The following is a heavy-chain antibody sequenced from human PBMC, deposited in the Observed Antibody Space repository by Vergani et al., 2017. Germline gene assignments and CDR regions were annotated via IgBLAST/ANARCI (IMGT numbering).Heavy chain of an antibody. V-gene: IGHV4-61*02. CDR1: GGSISSDSYY. D-gene: IGHD3-10*01. Sequence: QVQLQESGPGLVKPSQTLSLTCTVSGGSISSDSYYWNWIRQPAGKGLEWIGRIYITGSTNYNPSLKSRVTISVDTSKNQFSLSLTSVTAADTAVYYCAGVGGGFRGSGNYNFDVWGQGTLVTVSS. CDR3: AGVGGGFRGSGNYNFDV. CDR2: IYITGST. J-gene: IGHJ4*02.